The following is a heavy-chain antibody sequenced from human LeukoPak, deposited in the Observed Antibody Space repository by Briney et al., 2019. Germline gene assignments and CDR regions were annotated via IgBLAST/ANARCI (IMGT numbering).Heavy chain of an antibody. CDR1: GYSFTSYW. D-gene: IGHD3-3*01. CDR3: ARLSQLRFLEWPRGDYFDY. J-gene: IGHJ4*02. CDR2: IYPGDSDT. V-gene: IGHV5-51*01. Sequence: GESLKISCKGSGYSFTSYWIGWVRQMPGKGLEWMGIIYPGDSDTRYSPSFQGQVTISADKSISTAYLQWSSLKASDTAMYYCARLSQLRFLEWPRGDYFDYWGQRTLVTVSS.